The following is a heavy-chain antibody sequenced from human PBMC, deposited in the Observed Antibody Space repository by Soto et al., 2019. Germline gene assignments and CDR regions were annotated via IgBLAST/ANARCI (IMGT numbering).Heavy chain of an antibody. V-gene: IGHV1-3*01. CDR2: INAGNGNT. CDR3: ERDDYYI. Sequence: ASVKVSCKASGGTFSSYAISWVRQAPGQRLEWMGWINAGNGNTKYSQKFQGRVTITRDTSASTAYMELSSLRSEDTAVYYCERDDYYIWGQGTMVTVSS. J-gene: IGHJ3*02. CDR1: GGTFSSYA. D-gene: IGHD3-16*01.